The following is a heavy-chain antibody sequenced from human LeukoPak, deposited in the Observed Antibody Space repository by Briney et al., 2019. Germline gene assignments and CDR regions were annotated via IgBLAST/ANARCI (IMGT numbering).Heavy chain of an antibody. J-gene: IGHJ4*02. D-gene: IGHD5-18*01. Sequence: PSETLSLTCTVSDDSMSSYYRNWIRQPPGKGLEWIGYVYYSGGTNYNPSLKSRVTISLDTSKNQFSLKLSSVTAADTAVYYCARRANTAPPYYFDYWGQGTLVTVSS. CDR3: ARRANTAPPYYFDY. CDR2: VYYSGGT. V-gene: IGHV4-59*01. CDR1: DDSMSSYY.